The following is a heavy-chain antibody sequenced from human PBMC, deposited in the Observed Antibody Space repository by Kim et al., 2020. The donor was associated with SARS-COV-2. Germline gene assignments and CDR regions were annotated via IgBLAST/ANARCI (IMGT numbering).Heavy chain of an antibody. J-gene: IGHJ6*01. V-gene: IGHV3-30*18. Sequence: GGSLRLSCAASGFTFSSYGMHWIRQATGKGLEGVAVIVGDGRERFYAASVKGRFTTSRDNSKSTQFLQMNHMAAEDTAVYFCAKPAGVPGTTHYYDIDV. D-gene: IGHD3-3*01. CDR2: IVGDGRER. CDR1: GFTFSSYG. CDR3: AKPAGVPGTTHYYDIDV.